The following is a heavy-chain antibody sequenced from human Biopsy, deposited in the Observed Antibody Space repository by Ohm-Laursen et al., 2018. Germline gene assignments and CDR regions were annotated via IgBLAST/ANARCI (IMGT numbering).Heavy chain of an antibody. CDR3: VKQWGGYNFDS. J-gene: IGHJ5*01. D-gene: IGHD1-14*01. CDR1: GFTFSDYA. Sequence: SLRLSCAAFGFTFSDYAMSWVCQAPGKGLEWVAGIYGGGFGTYYADSVKGRFSISRDNSKQMVHLEINSLTADDTAVYYCVKQWGGYNFDSWGQGTLVTVSS. CDR2: IYGGGFGT. V-gene: IGHV3-23*01.